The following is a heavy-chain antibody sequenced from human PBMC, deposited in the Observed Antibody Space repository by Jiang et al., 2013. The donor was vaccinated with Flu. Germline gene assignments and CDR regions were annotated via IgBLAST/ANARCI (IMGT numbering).Heavy chain of an antibody. V-gene: IGHV4-61*01. CDR3: ARDLISGSYYDY. J-gene: IGHJ4*02. D-gene: IGHD1-26*01. CDR2: IYYSGST. CDR1: GGSVSSGSYY. Sequence: KPSETLSLTCTVSGGSVSSGSYYWSWIRQPPGKGLERIGYIYYSGSTNYNPSLKSRVTISVDTSKNQFSLKLSSVTAADTAVYYCARDLISGSYYDYWGQGTLVTVSS.